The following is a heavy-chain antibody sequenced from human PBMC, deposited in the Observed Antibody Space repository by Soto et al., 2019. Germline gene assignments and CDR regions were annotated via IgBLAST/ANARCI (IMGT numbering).Heavy chain of an antibody. V-gene: IGHV1-18*01. CDR2: ISAYNGNT. CDR3: ARGPSSGTGFAETTLPFDS. D-gene: IGHD4-4*01. CDR1: GYTFTSYG. Sequence: ASVKVSCKASGYTFTSYGISWVRQAPGQGLEWMGWISAYNGNTNYAQKLQGRVTMTTDTSTSTAYMELRSLRSEDTAVYNCARGPSSGTGFAETTLPFDSWGKGTLVTVSS. J-gene: IGHJ4*02.